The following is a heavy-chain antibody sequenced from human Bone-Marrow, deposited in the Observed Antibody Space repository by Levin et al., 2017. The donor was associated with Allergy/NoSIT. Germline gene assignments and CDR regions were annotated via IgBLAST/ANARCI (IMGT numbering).Heavy chain of an antibody. V-gene: IGHV5-51*01. CDR1: GFDYYRHW. CDR3: AAGGYSYDFQY. CDR2: IYPADSDT. Sequence: GGSLRLSCQGFGFDYYRHWIGWVRQKPGKGLEWLGIIYPADSDTRYSPSFQGQVTISADTSITTAHLQWNTLKASDTAIYYCAAGGYSYDFQYWGQGTLVTVSS. J-gene: IGHJ4*02. D-gene: IGHD5-24*01.